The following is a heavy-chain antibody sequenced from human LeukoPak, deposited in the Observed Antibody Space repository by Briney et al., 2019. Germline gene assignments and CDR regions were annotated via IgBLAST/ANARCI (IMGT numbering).Heavy chain of an antibody. V-gene: IGHV3-23*01. Sequence: PGGSLRLSCAASGFIFSSYGMSWVRQAPAKGLELVSAVSGSCGSTYYADSVRGRFTISRDNSKNTLYLQMNSLRAEDTAVYYCAKLAVAGTVRVDFQHWGQGTLVTVSS. D-gene: IGHD6-19*01. CDR3: AKLAVAGTVRVDFQH. CDR1: GFIFSSYG. J-gene: IGHJ1*01. CDR2: VSGSCGST.